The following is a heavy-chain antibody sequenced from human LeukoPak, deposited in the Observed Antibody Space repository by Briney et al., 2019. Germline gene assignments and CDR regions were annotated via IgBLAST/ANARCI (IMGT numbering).Heavy chain of an antibody. V-gene: IGHV4-34*01. CDR2: INHSGST. Sequence: SGTLSLTCAVYGGSFSGYYWSWIRQPPGKGLEWIGEINHSGSTNYNPSLKSRVTISVDTSKNQFSLKLSSVTAADTAVYYCARDLVPAAIHIWGNYFDYWGQGTLVTVSS. J-gene: IGHJ4*02. CDR1: GGSFSGYY. D-gene: IGHD2-2*01. CDR3: ARDLVPAAIHIWGNYFDY.